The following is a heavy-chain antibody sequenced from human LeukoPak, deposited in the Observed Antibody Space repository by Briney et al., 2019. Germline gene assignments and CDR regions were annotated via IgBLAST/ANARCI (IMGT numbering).Heavy chain of an antibody. CDR1: GGSINSYY. D-gene: IGHD5-12*01. Sequence: PSETLSLTCTVSGGSINSYYWSWIRQPPGKGLECIGYIYYSGSTNYNPSLKSRVTISVDTSKNQFSLKLSSVTAADTAVYYCAKYSGYDLANTYYYYGMDGWGQGTTVTVSS. J-gene: IGHJ6*02. V-gene: IGHV4-59*01. CDR2: IYYSGST. CDR3: AKYSGYDLANTYYYYGMDG.